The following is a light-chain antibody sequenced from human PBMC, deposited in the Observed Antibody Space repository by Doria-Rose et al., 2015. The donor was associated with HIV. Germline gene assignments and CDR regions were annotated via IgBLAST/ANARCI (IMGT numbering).Light chain of an antibody. CDR1: QSVSTD. J-gene: IGKJ5*01. V-gene: IGKV3-15*01. CDR3: HQYNNWPT. CDR2: GAS. Sequence: TQSPETLSVSPGESATLSRRASQSVSTDLAWYQHKPGQDPRLLIWGASTRATGIPARFSGSGSGTELTLTISSLQSEDFAIYCCHQYNNWPTFGQGTRLDIK.